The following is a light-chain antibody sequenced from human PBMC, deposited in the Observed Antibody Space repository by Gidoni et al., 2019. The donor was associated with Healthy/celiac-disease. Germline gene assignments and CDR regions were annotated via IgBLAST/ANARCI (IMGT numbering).Light chain of an antibody. V-gene: IGKV1-39*01. CDR2: AAS. CDR1: QSFSSY. CDR3: QQSYSTPRT. Sequence: DIQMTQLPSSLSASVGDRGTITSRASQSFSSYLNWYQQKPGKAPKLLIYAASSLQSGVPSGFSGSRSGTDYTLTISSLQPEDFATYYCQQSYSTPRTFGQGTKVEIK. J-gene: IGKJ1*01.